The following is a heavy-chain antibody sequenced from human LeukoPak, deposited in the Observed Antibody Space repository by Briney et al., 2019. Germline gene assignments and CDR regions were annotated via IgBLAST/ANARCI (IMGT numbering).Heavy chain of an antibody. J-gene: IGHJ4*01. CDR1: GYTFTGYY. Sequence: ASVKVSCKASGYTFTGYYMHWVRQAPGQGLEWMGWINPNSGGTNCAQKFQGRVTMTRDTSISTAYMELSRLRSDDTAVYYCARDRDSTQLDYWGQEPWSPSPQ. CDR2: INPNSGGT. D-gene: IGHD6-13*01. V-gene: IGHV1-2*02. CDR3: ARDRDSTQLDY.